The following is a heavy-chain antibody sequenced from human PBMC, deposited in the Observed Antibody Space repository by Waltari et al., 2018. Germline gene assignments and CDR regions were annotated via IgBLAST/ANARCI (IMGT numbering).Heavy chain of an antibody. D-gene: IGHD3-10*01. CDR2: ISYSGNT. CDR1: GCSISSYY. V-gene: IGHV4-59*01. CDR3: ARAGGFGSGSTT. J-gene: IGHJ5*02. Sequence: QVQLQESGPGLVKPSETLSLTCFVSGCSISSYYWSWIRQPPGKGLAWVGYISYSGNTNYNPSLKSRVTISVDTSKNQFSLSLSAVTAADTAVYYCARAGGFGSGSTTWGQGTLVTVSS.